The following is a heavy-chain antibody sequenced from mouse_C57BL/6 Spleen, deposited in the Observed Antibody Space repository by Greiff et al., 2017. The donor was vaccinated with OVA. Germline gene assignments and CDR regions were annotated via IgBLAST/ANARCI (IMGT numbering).Heavy chain of an antibody. CDR2: IWTGGGT. CDR1: GFSLTRYA. D-gene: IGHD2-5*01. J-gene: IGHJ2*01. Sequence: VQRVESGPGLVAPSQSLSITCTVSGFSLTRYAISWVRQPPGKGLEWLGVIWTGGGTNYTSALKSRLSISKDNTKSQVIVKMNNLQTDYTARNYWTKKGSNYVNYDDRGQGTTLTVSS. CDR3: TKKGSNYVNYDD. V-gene: IGHV2-9-1*01.